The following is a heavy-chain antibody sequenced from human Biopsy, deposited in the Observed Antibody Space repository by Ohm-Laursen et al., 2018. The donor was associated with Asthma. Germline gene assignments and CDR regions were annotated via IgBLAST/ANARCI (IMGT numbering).Heavy chain of an antibody. D-gene: IGHD6-19*01. J-gene: IGHJ4*02. V-gene: IGHV3-30*03. CDR2: IAWDGINS. Sequence: SLRLSCAASGFTFDDYAMHWVRQAPGKGLEWVAFIAWDGINSYYADSVKGRFTISRDYSKNTLYLQMHSLRAEDTAVYYCARGDSSGWSHYYFDYWGQGTLVTVSS. CDR1: GFTFDDYA. CDR3: ARGDSSGWSHYYFDY.